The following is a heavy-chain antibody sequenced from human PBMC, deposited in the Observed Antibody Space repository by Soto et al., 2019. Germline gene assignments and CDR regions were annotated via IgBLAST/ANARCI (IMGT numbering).Heavy chain of an antibody. D-gene: IGHD1-26*01. CDR2: MYDSGST. V-gene: IGHV4-59*01. CDR3: ARDSNREASYYYYYMDV. CDR1: GGSITSYY. J-gene: IGHJ6*03. Sequence: SETLSLTCTVSGGSITSYYWTWIRQPPGKGLEWIGYMYDSGSTDYNPSLKSRVTISVDTSKNQFSLNLYSVTAADTAVYYCARDSNREASYYYYYMDVWGKGTTVTVSS.